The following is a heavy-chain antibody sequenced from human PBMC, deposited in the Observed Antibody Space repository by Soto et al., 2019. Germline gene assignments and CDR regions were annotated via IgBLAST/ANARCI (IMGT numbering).Heavy chain of an antibody. CDR1: GGSIRSSNW. D-gene: IGHD1-1*01. CDR3: ATTENYEAFDF. J-gene: IGHJ3*01. Sequence: QVQLQESGPGLVKASGTLSLTCAVSGGSIRSSNWWSWVRQTPGKGLEWIGEIYHSGRTKYNPSLKSRVTISVDTSNNQFSLNLSSVTAADTAVYYCATTENYEAFDFWGQGTMVVVFS. V-gene: IGHV4-4*02. CDR2: IYHSGRT.